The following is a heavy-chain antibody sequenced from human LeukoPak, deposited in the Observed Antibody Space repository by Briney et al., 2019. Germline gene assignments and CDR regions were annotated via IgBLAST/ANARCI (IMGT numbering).Heavy chain of an antibody. J-gene: IGHJ2*01. Sequence: SETLSLTCTVSRGSISSTTYYWDWIRRPPGKGLEWIGSIYYSGSTYYNPSLKSRVTISVDTSKNQFSLRLTSVTAADTAVYYCARKTDSSGWYPYFDPGGRGTLVTVSS. CDR2: IYYSGST. D-gene: IGHD6-19*01. V-gene: IGHV4-39*01. CDR3: ARKTDSSGWYPYFDP. CDR1: RGSISSTTYY.